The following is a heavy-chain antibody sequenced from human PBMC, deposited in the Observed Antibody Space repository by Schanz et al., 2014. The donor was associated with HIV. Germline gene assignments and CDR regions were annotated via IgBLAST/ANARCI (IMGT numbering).Heavy chain of an antibody. J-gene: IGHJ2*01. CDR3: ALSRPSGYGGSWYFDL. V-gene: IGHV3-NL1*01. CDR2: ISGSSIT. CDR1: GFTFSNYG. Sequence: QVQLVESGGGVVQPGRSLRLSCAASGFTFSNYGMHWVRQAPGKGLEWVSAISGSSITYSADSVKGRFTISRDNSKNTLYLQMNSLRAEDTAVYYCALSRPSGYGGSWYFDLWGRGTLVAVSS. D-gene: IGHD2-15*01.